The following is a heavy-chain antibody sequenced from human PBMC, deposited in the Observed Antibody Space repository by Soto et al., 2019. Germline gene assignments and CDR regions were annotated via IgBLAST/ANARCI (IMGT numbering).Heavy chain of an antibody. J-gene: IGHJ5*01. CDR3: ARDPPTGTTLDWVDS. V-gene: IGHV3-21*01. Sequence: EVQLVESGGGLVKPGGSLRLSCAASGFSFSSDSMGWVRQAPGKGLEWVSSISRSGSFMNYADSVKGRFTISRDNAKNSLYLQMSSLKDEDTAVYYCARDPPTGTTLDWVDSWGQGTLVTVSS. D-gene: IGHD1-7*01. CDR1: GFSFSSDS. CDR2: ISRSGSFM.